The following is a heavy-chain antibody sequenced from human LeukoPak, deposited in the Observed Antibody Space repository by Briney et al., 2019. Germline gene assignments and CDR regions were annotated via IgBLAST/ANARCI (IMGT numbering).Heavy chain of an antibody. D-gene: IGHD2-2*01. CDR3: AKAGYCSSTSCFPWDYYYYYYMDV. CDR2: IRYDGSNK. Sequence: GGSLRLSCAASGFTFSSYGMHWVRQAPGKGLEWVAFIRYDGSNKYYADSVKGRFTISRDNSKNTLYLQMNSLRAEDTAVYYCAKAGYCSSTSCFPWDYYYYYYMDVWGKGTTVTVSS. V-gene: IGHV3-30*02. J-gene: IGHJ6*03. CDR1: GFTFSSYG.